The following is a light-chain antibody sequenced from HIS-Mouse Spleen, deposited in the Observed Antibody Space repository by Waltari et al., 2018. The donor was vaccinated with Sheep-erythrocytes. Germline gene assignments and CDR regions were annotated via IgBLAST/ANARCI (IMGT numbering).Light chain of an antibody. CDR1: SSDFGGYNY. CDR2: DVS. Sequence: QSALTQPRSVSGSPGQSVTISCTGTSSDFGGYNYVLWYQQHPGKAPKLMIYDVSKRPSGVPDRFSGSKSGNTASLTISGLQAEDEADYYCCSYAGSYNHVFATGTKVTVL. J-gene: IGLJ1*01. V-gene: IGLV2-11*01. CDR3: CSYAGSYNHV.